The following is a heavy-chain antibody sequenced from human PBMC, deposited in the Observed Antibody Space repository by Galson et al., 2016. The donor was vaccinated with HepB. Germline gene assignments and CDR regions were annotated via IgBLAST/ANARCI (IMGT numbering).Heavy chain of an antibody. J-gene: IGHJ5*02. CDR2: ISYDGSNK. V-gene: IGHV3-30*18. D-gene: IGHD3-22*01. CDR1: GFSFSGYG. Sequence: SLRLSCAASGFSFSGYGMHWVRQAPGKGLKWVAVISYDGSNKYYEDSVKGRFTISRDNSKNTLYLQMSNRRAEDTAVYYCAKFGYYDSSGDYYENNCFDPWGQGTLVTVSS. CDR3: AKFGYYDSSGDYYENNCFDP.